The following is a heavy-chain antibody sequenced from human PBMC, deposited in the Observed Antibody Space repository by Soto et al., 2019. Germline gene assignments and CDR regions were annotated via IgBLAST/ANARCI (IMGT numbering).Heavy chain of an antibody. CDR2: VYYTGST. CDR3: ARYSSGWPGNGMDV. V-gene: IGHV4-59*01. D-gene: IGHD6-19*01. CDR1: NGSISNFF. J-gene: IGHJ6*02. Sequence: SETLSLTCTVSNGSISNFFWSWIRQPPGKGLEWIGYVYYTGSTSYNPSLKSRVTMSVDTSRKQFSLKLSAVTAADTAVYYCARYSSGWPGNGMDVWGQGTSVTVSS.